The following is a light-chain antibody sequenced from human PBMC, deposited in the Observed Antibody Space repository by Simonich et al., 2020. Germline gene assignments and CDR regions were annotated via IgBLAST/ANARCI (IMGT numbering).Light chain of an antibody. CDR2: DVS. Sequence: QSALTQPRSVSGSPGQSVTISCTGTSSAVVGYNYVSWYQQHPGKAPKLMIYDVSQRPPGVPARFSGSKSGNTASLTISGLQAEDEADYYCCSYAGSYTFVFGGGTKLTVL. J-gene: IGLJ3*02. V-gene: IGLV2-11*01. CDR1: SSAVVGYNY. CDR3: CSYAGSYTFV.